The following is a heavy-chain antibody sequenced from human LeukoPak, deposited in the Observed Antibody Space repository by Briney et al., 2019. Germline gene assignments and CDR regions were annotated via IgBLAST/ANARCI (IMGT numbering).Heavy chain of an antibody. J-gene: IGHJ4*02. CDR1: GGTFSSYA. V-gene: IGHV1-69*04. CDR2: IIPIVGAT. Sequence: GASVKVSCKASGGTFSSYAISWVRQAPGQGLEWMGRIIPIVGATNYAQKFQGRVTITADKSANTAYMELTSLTSQDTAVYYCGRFGEFFDSWGQGTLVSVS. CDR3: GRFGEFFDS. D-gene: IGHD3-16*01.